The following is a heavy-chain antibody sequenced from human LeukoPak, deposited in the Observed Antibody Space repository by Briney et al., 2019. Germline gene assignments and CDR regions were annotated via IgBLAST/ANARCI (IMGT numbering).Heavy chain of an antibody. D-gene: IGHD3-10*01. CDR3: ARTAPPVRGVIIGVHYYYYGMDV. J-gene: IGHJ6*02. CDR1: GYTFTGYY. Sequence: ASVKVSCKASGYTFTGYYMHWVRQAPGQGLEWMGWINPNSGGTNYAQKFQGRVTMTRNTSISTAYMELSSLRSEDTAVYYCARTAPPVRGVIIGVHYYYYGMDVWGQGTTVTVSS. CDR2: INPNSGGT. V-gene: IGHV1-2*02.